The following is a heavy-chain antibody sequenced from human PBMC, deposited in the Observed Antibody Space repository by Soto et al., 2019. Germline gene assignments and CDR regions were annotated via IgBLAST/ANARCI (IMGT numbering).Heavy chain of an antibody. V-gene: IGHV3-48*02. CDR2: ISSSSSTI. CDR1: GFTFSSYS. J-gene: IGHJ6*02. CDR3: AREIMRSGYYPYYYGMDV. D-gene: IGHD3-3*01. Sequence: GGSLRLSCAASGFTFSSYSMNWVRQAPGKGLEWVSYISSSSSTIYYADSVKGRFTISRDKAKNSLYLQMNSLGDEDTAVYYCAREIMRSGYYPYYYGMDVWGQGTTVTVSS.